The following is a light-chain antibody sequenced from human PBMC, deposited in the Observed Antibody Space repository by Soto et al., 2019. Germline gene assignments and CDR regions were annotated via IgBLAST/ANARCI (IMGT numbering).Light chain of an antibody. CDR2: EVS. CDR1: SSDVGGYNY. Sequence: QSALTQPPSASGSPGQSVTISCTGTSSDVGGYNYVSWYQQHPGKAPKLMIYEVSKRPSGVPDRFSGSKSGNTASLTVSGLQPEDEADYYCSSYAGSNKSVFGTGTKLHRP. CDR3: SSYAGSNKSV. J-gene: IGLJ1*01. V-gene: IGLV2-8*01.